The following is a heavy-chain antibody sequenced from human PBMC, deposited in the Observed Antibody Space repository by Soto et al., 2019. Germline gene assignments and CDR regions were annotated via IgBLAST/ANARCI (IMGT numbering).Heavy chain of an antibody. D-gene: IGHD3-9*01. J-gene: IGHJ6*02. V-gene: IGHV4-30-4*01. CDR3: ARVVSRDILTGPTYYYYGMDV. CDR2: IYYSWST. Sequence: SETLSLTCTVSGGSISSGDYYWSWIRQPPGKGLEWIGYIYYSWSTYYNPSLKSRVTISVDTSKNQFSLKLSSVTAADTAVYYCARVVSRDILTGPTYYYYGMDVWGQGTTVTVSS. CDR1: GGSISSGDYY.